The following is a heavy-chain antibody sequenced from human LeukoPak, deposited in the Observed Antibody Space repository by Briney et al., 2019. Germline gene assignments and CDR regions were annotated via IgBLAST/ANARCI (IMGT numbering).Heavy chain of an antibody. Sequence: SQTLSLTCIVSGDSINNDTYYWNWIRQPAGKGLEWIGRMYVSGSSNYNPALKSRVTISVDTSKNQFSLKLSSVTAADTAVYYCARLYSSSWYFDYWGQGTLVTVSS. CDR2: MYVSGSS. CDR1: GDSINNDTYY. D-gene: IGHD6-13*01. J-gene: IGHJ4*02. CDR3: ARLYSSSWYFDY. V-gene: IGHV4-61*02.